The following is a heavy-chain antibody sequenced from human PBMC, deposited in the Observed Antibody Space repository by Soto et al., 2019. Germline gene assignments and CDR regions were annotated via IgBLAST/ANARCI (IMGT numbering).Heavy chain of an antibody. Sequence: SETLSLTCTVSGASINNNDYYWSWIRQTPGKGLEWIGYVYYSGITDYIPSIESRLSMSIDKSQNQLTLKLNSVTAADTATYYCAIMSHFYEKLYFDLWGRGTLVTVSS. V-gene: IGHV4-30-4*01. D-gene: IGHD3-22*01. CDR1: GASINNNDYY. CDR3: AIMSHFYEKLYFDL. CDR2: VYYSGIT. J-gene: IGHJ2*01.